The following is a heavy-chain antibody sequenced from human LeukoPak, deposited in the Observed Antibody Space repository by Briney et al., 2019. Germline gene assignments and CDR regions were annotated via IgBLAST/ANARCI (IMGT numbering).Heavy chain of an antibody. CDR3: ARGGYCSSTSCYTSYDAFDI. CDR1: GGTFSSYA. V-gene: IGHV1-69*13. J-gene: IGHJ3*02. Sequence: SVKVSCKASGGTFSSYAISWVRQAPGQGLEWMGGIIPIFGTANYAQKFQGRVTITADESTSTAYMELSSLRSEDTAVYYCARGGYCSSTSCYTSYDAFDIWGQGTMVTVSS. D-gene: IGHD2-2*02. CDR2: IIPIFGTA.